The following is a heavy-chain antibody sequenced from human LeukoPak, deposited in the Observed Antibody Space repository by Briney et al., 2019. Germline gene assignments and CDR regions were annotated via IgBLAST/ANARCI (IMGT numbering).Heavy chain of an antibody. D-gene: IGHD5-12*01. Sequence: ASVKVSCKASGYTFTSYGISWVRQAPGQGLEWMGWISAYNGNTNYAQKLQGRVTMTTDTSTSTAYMELRSLRSDDTAVYYCARVSRQNSGYDPFDYWGQGTLVTVSS. CDR3: ARVSRQNSGYDPFDY. CDR2: ISAYNGNT. V-gene: IGHV1-18*01. CDR1: GYTFTSYG. J-gene: IGHJ4*02.